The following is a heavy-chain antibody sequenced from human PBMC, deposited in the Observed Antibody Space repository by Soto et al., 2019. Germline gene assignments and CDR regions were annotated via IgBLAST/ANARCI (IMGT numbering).Heavy chain of an antibody. Sequence: GASVKVSCKASGYTFTGYYMHWVRQAPGQGLEWMGWINPNSGGTNYAQKFQGWVTMTRDTSISTAYMELSRLRSDDTAVYYCARDSGPVAAALSGYYYGMDVWGQGTTVTVSS. CDR2: INPNSGGT. J-gene: IGHJ6*02. CDR1: GYTFTGYY. CDR3: ARDSGPVAAALSGYYYGMDV. V-gene: IGHV1-2*04. D-gene: IGHD6-19*01.